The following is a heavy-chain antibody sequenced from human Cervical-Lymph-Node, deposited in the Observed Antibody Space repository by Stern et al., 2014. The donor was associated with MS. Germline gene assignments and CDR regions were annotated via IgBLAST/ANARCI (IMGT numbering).Heavy chain of an antibody. CDR3: AGGYCTGGFCFYGMDV. J-gene: IGHJ6*02. V-gene: IGHV3-30*03. Sequence: VQLVESGGGVVQPGRSLRLSCAASGFTFSNFAMPWVRQAPGKGLEWVGIISYDGTKKYYADSVKGRFTISRDNSKNTLYLQMNSLRTEDTAVFYCAGGYCTGGFCFYGMDVWGQGTTVTVS. CDR2: ISYDGTKK. D-gene: IGHD2-8*02. CDR1: GFTFSNFA.